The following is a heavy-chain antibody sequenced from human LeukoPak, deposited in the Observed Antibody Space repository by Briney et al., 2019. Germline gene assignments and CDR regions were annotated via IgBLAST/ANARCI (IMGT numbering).Heavy chain of an antibody. Sequence: GGSLRLSCAASGFTFSSYAMHWVRQAPGKGLEWVAVISYDGSNKYYADSVKGRFTISRDNSKNTLYLQMNSLRAEDTAVYYCARGRYSSSWDTDPFFDYWGQGTLVTVSS. CDR2: ISYDGSNK. CDR3: ARGRYSSSWDTDPFFDY. V-gene: IGHV3-30*01. J-gene: IGHJ4*02. CDR1: GFTFSSYA. D-gene: IGHD6-13*01.